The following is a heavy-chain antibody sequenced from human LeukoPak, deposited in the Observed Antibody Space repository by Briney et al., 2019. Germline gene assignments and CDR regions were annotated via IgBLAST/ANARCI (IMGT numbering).Heavy chain of an antibody. Sequence: SETLSLTCTVSGGSISSGSYYWSWIRQPAGKGLEWIGRIYTSGSTNYNPSLKSRVTISVDTSKNQFSLKLNSVTAADTAVYYCAREIVPTVTRGVGVDYWGQGTLDTVSS. J-gene: IGHJ4*02. CDR3: AREIVPTVTRGVGVDY. V-gene: IGHV4-61*02. CDR2: IYTSGST. D-gene: IGHD4-11*01. CDR1: GGSISSGSYY.